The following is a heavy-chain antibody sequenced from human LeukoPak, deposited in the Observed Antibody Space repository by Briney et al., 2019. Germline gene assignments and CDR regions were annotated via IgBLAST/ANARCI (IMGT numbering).Heavy chain of an antibody. CDR2: IGVSGGNT. Sequence: GGSLRLSCAASGFTFSSYAMSWVRQAPGKGLEWVSSIGVSGGNTYYADSVKGRFTISRDNSKNTLFLQMNTLRAEDTAIYYCAKAPTGRDHICFDYWGQGTLVTVSS. J-gene: IGHJ4*02. D-gene: IGHD1-1*01. CDR3: AKAPTGRDHICFDY. CDR1: GFTFSSYA. V-gene: IGHV3-23*01.